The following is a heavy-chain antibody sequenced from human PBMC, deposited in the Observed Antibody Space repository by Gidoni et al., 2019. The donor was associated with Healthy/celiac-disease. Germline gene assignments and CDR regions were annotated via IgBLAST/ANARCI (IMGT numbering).Heavy chain of an antibody. V-gene: IGHV1-18*01. CDR1: GYTFTSYG. Sequence: QVQLVQSGAEGQKPGSSVSVSCKASGYTFTSYGISWVRQAPGQGLERMGWISDYNSNTNYAQKIQGRVTMTTDTSTSTAYMELRSLGSDDTAVYYCAREGYSSVVRAFDIWGQGTMVTVSS. J-gene: IGHJ3*02. D-gene: IGHD6-19*01. CDR2: ISDYNSNT. CDR3: AREGYSSVVRAFDI.